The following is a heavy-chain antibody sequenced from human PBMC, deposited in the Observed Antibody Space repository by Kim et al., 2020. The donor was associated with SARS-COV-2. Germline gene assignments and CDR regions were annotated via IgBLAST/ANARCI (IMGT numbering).Heavy chain of an antibody. J-gene: IGHJ6*02. CDR1: GYTFTGYY. Sequence: ASVKVSCKASGYTFTGYYMHWVRQAPGQGLEWMGRINPNSGGTNYAQKFQGRVTMTRDTSISTAYMELSRLRSDDTAVYYCARVSYSYGYDYYYGMDVWGQGTTVTVSS. CDR3: ARVSYSYGYDYYYGMDV. D-gene: IGHD5-18*01. CDR2: INPNSGGT. V-gene: IGHV1-2*06.